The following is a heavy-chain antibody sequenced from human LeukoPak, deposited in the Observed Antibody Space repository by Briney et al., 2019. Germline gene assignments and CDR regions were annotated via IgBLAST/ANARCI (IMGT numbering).Heavy chain of an antibody. CDR2: IYYSGST. CDR1: GGSISSSSYY. J-gene: IGHJ5*02. Sequence: PSETLSLTCTVSGGSISSSSYYWGWIRQPPGKGLEWIGSIYYSGSTYYNPSLKSRVTISVDTSKNQFSLKLSSVTAADTAVYYCARGGGSYYKRWFDPWGQGTLVTVSS. D-gene: IGHD1-26*01. CDR3: ARGGGSYYKRWFDP. V-gene: IGHV4-39*07.